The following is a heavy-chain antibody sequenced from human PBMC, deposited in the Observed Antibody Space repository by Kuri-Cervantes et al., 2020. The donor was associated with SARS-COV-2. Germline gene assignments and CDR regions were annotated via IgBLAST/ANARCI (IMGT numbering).Heavy chain of an antibody. CDR3: TTDPDITGTTIYYYYYMDV. V-gene: IGHV1-46*01. D-gene: IGHD1-20*01. Sequence: ASVKVSCKASGYTFTSYYMHWVRQAPGQGLEWMGIINPSGGSTSYAQKFQGRVTMTRDTSTSTVYMELSSLKTEDTAVYYCTTDPDITGTTIYYYYYMDVWGKGTTVTVSS. CDR1: GYTFTSYY. J-gene: IGHJ6*03. CDR2: INPSGGST.